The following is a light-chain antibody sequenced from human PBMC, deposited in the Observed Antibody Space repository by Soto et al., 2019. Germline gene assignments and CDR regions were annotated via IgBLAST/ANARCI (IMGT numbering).Light chain of an antibody. CDR2: EVS. Sequence: QSALAQPASVSGSPGQSVSIACTGTSSDIGTYKYVSWYQQHPGKAPKLMIYEVSNRPSGVSDRFSGSKSGNTASLTISGLQPEDEADYYCISYTSATTTYVFGNGTKVT. J-gene: IGLJ1*01. V-gene: IGLV2-14*01. CDR3: ISYTSATTTYV. CDR1: SSDIGTYKY.